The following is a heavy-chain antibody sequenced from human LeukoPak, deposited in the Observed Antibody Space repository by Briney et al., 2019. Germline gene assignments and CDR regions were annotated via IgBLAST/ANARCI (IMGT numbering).Heavy chain of an antibody. CDR1: GGSISSYY. Sequence: PSETLSLTCTVSGGSISSYYWSWIRQPPGKGLEWIGYIYYSGSTNHNPSLKSRVTISVDTSKNQFSLKLSSVTAADTAVYYCARVLWFGEFHYYFDYWGQGTLVTVSS. D-gene: IGHD3-10*01. CDR2: IYYSGST. V-gene: IGHV4-59*01. J-gene: IGHJ4*02. CDR3: ARVLWFGEFHYYFDY.